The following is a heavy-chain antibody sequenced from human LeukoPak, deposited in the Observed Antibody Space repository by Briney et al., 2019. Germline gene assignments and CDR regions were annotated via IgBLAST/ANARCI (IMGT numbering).Heavy chain of an antibody. CDR3: TRDPDG. CDR1: GITLSNYG. Sequence: GGSLRLSCAVSGITLSNYGMSWVRQAPGKGLEWVAGISDSGGRTNYADSVKGRFTISRDNPKNTLYLQMNSLRAEDTAVYYCTRDPDGWGQGTLVTVSS. CDR2: ISDSGGRT. J-gene: IGHJ4*02. V-gene: IGHV3-23*01.